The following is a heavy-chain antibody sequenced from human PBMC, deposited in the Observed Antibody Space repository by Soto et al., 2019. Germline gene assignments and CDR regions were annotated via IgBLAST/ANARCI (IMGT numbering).Heavy chain of an antibody. D-gene: IGHD3-10*01. V-gene: IGHV3-30-3*01. Sequence: GGSLRLSCAASGFTFSSYAMHWVRQAPGKGLEWVAVISYDGSNKYYADSVKGRFTISRDNSKNTLYLQMNSLRAEDTAVYYCARDRGFGARYYYYGMDVWGQGTTVTVSS. CDR3: ARDRGFGARYYYYGMDV. CDR1: GFTFSSYA. J-gene: IGHJ6*02. CDR2: ISYDGSNK.